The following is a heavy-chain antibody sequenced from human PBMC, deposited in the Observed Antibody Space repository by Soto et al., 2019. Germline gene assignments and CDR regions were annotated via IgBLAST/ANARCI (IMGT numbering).Heavy chain of an antibody. D-gene: IGHD6-13*01. J-gene: IGHJ4*02. V-gene: IGHV1-18*01. CDR3: ARDARLSSRYDY. CDR1: GYTFTSYC. CDR2: ISAYNGNT. Sequence: GASMEVSCKASGYTFTSYCISWVRQAPGQGLEWMGWISAYNGNTNYAQKLQGRVTMTTDTSTSTAYMELRSLRSDDTAVYYCARDARLSSRYDYWGQGTLVTVSS.